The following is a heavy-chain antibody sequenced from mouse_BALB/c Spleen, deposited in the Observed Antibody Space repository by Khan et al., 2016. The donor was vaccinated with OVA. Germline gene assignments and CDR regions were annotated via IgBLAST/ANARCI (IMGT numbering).Heavy chain of an antibody. D-gene: IGHD2-3*01. J-gene: IGHJ2*01. CDR3: TSGRLILRDPDYYDY. CDR1: GYSITSDYA. CDR2: ISYSGST. Sequence: EVQLQESGPGLLKPSQSLSLTCTVTGYSITSDYAWNWIRQLPGNKLERMAYISYSGSTTNSPSLRSRISITRDSSKNQFFLQMNTVTTEDTTTYICTSGRLILRDPDYYDYWGQGTTRTVAS. V-gene: IGHV3-2*02.